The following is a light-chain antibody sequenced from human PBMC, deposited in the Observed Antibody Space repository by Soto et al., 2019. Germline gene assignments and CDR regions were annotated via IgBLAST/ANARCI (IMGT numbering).Light chain of an antibody. CDR3: QQYNNWPWT. CDR2: SAS. CDR1: QSISDT. V-gene: IGKV3-15*01. J-gene: IGKJ1*01. Sequence: EIVMTQSPATLSVSPGGRATLSCRASQSISDTLAWYQQTPGQAPRLLIYSASRRATGFPGRFSGSGSGTDFTLTISSLQSEDLAVYYCQQYNNWPWTFGQGTKVDI.